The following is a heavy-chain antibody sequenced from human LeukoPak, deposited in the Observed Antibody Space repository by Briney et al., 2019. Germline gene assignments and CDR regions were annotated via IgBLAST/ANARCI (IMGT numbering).Heavy chain of an antibody. Sequence: GGSLRLSCAASGLTFSRYALSWVRQAPGRGLEWVSAISGGGRSTYYADSVKGRFTISRDNSNNTLYLQMTNLRVDDTAVYFCANQPGIAASSDTDFWGQGTLVSVSS. D-gene: IGHD6-13*01. CDR2: ISGGGRST. V-gene: IGHV3-23*01. CDR1: GLTFSRYA. CDR3: ANQPGIAASSDTDF. J-gene: IGHJ4*02.